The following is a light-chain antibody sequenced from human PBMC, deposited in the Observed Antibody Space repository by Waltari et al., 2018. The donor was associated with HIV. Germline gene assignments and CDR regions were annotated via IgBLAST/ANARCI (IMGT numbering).Light chain of an antibody. J-gene: IGLJ2*01. V-gene: IGLV1-47*01. CDR3: AAWDDTLTVV. CDR2: RNN. Sequence: QSVLTQPPSASGTPGQSVTISCSGTSSNIGTNYVYWYQQFPGTAPKLLIYRNNKRPSGVPDLFAGSKSGTSASLAISGLRSDDEADYYCAAWDDTLTVVFGGGTKLTVL. CDR1: SSNIGTNY.